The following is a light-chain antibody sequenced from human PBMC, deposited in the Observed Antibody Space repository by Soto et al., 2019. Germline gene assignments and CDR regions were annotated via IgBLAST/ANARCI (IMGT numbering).Light chain of an antibody. V-gene: IGLV1-44*01. CDR2: INN. CDR1: SSNIGSYT. J-gene: IGLJ2*01. CDR3: AAWEDRLNGVV. Sequence: QSVLTQPPSASGTPGQRVTISCSGSSSNIGSYTVNWYQQLPVTAPKLPIYINNQRPSGVPDRFSGSKSGTSASLDISGLQSEDEADYYCAAWEDRLNGVVFGGGTKLTVL.